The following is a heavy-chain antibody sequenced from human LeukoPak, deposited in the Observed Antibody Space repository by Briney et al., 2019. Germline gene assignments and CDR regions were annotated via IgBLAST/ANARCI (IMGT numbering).Heavy chain of an antibody. J-gene: IGHJ4*02. V-gene: IGHV3-23*01. Sequence: GGSLRLSCAASGFTFSTYWMSWVRQAPGKGLEWVSAISGSGGSTYYADSVKGRFTISRDNSKNTLYLQMNSLRAEDTAVYYCAKDRQHYDFWSGYYLSDFDYWGQGTLVTVSS. CDR1: GFTFSTYW. CDR3: AKDRQHYDFWSGYYLSDFDY. D-gene: IGHD3-3*01. CDR2: ISGSGGST.